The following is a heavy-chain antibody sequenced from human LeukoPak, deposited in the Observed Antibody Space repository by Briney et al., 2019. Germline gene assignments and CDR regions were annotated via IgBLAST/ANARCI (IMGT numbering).Heavy chain of an antibody. CDR3: ARDYCSGGSCFNWFDP. Sequence: ASVKVSCKAAGYTFTSYYMHWVRQAPGQGLEWMGIINPSGGSTSYAQKFQGRVTMTRDTSTSTVYMELSSLRSEDTAVYYCARDYCSGGSCFNWFDPWGQGTLVTVSS. V-gene: IGHV1-46*01. CDR2: INPSGGST. CDR1: GYTFTSYY. D-gene: IGHD2-15*01. J-gene: IGHJ5*02.